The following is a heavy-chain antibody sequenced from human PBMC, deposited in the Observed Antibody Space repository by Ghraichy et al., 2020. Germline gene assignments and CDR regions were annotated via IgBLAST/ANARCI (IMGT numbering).Heavy chain of an antibody. Sequence: SQTLSLTCAISGDSVSSYSVAWNWIRQSPSGGLEWLGRTYYRSKWYTEYTYSVRSRVTINSDTSTNRFSLQLSSVTPEDTAVYYCGRWNHDLRYFDFWGQGTLVTVSS. CDR1: GDSVSSYSVA. V-gene: IGHV6-1*01. CDR2: TYYRSKWYT. D-gene: IGHD4-23*01. J-gene: IGHJ4*02. CDR3: GRWNHDLRYFDF.